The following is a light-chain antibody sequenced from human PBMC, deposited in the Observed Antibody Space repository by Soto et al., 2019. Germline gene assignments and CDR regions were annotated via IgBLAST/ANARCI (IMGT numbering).Light chain of an antibody. CDR1: RTIYTY. J-gene: IGKJ2*01. CDR2: VAS. V-gene: IGKV1-39*01. CDR3: LQTYNTPHT. Sequence: DIQMTQSPASLSASVGDRVTITCRPSRTIYTYLNGYQQRPGKPPQLLIYVASTLQSGVPSRFNGGGFGTDFTLTISSLQPEDFATYYCLQTYNTPHTFGRGTRLEVK.